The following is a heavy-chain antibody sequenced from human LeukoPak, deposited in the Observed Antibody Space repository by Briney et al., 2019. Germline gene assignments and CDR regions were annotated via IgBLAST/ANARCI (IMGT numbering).Heavy chain of an antibody. CDR3: ARDRGHYFDY. CDR1: GFTFSRSD. Sequence: GGSLRLSCSASGFTFSRSDMIWVRQAPGKGLEWVSYISTSSSTIYYADSVKGRFTISRDNAKNSLFLQMNSLRAEDTAMYYCARDRGHYFDYWGQGTLVTVSS. V-gene: IGHV3-48*01. J-gene: IGHJ4*02. CDR2: ISTSSSTI.